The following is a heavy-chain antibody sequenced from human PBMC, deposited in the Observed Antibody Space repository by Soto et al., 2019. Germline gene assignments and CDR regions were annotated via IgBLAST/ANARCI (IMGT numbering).Heavy chain of an antibody. CDR3: ARDRRNYYESSGPDAFDI. J-gene: IGHJ3*02. Sequence: GSSVKVSCKASGGTFSSYAISWVRQAPGQGLEWMGGIIPIFGTANYAQKFQGRVTITADESTSTAYMELSSLRSEDTAVYYCARDRRNYYESSGPDAFDIWGQGTMCTVS. V-gene: IGHV1-69*13. D-gene: IGHD3-22*01. CDR2: IIPIFGTA. CDR1: GGTFSSYA.